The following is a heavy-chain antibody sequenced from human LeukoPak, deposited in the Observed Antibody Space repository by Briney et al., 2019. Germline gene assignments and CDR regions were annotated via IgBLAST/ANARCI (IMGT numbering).Heavy chain of an antibody. J-gene: IGHJ4*02. Sequence: GGSLRLSCAASGFTFSSYWMHWVRQAPGEGLVWVSRIKSDGSVTWYADSKKGRFTISRDNAKNMLYLQMNSLRDEDTAVYFCARDHDAVGTTIDHWGQGTLVIVSS. CDR3: ARDHDAVGTTIDH. D-gene: IGHD1-14*01. CDR1: GFTFSSYW. CDR2: IKSDGSVT. V-gene: IGHV3-74*01.